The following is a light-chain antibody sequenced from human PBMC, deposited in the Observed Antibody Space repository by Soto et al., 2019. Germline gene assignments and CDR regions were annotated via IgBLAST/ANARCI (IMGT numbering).Light chain of an antibody. CDR3: PQYHYAGST. CDR1: QSVSNN. V-gene: IGKV3-15*01. J-gene: IGKJ1*01. Sequence: IVMTQSPATLSVSPGGRASLSCRASQSVSNNLAWYQQKPGQAPRLLIYGASTRAAGIPGRFSGSGSGTEFTLIIRSLQSDDFAGYYCPQYHYAGSTFGQGNKVEI. CDR2: GAS.